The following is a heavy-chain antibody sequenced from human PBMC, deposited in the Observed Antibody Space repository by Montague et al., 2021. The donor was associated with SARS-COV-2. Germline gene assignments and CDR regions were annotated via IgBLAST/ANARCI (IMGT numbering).Heavy chain of an antibody. J-gene: IGHJ6*02. CDR3: ASELHPNYYYGMDV. CDR2: ISSSSSYI. Sequence: SLRLSCAASGFTFSSYSMNWVRQAPGKGLEWVSSISSSSSYIYYADSVKGRFTISRDNAKNSLYLQMNSLRAEDTAVYYSASELHPNYYYGMDVWGQGTTVTVSS. D-gene: IGHD4-11*01. V-gene: IGHV3-21*01. CDR1: GFTFSSYS.